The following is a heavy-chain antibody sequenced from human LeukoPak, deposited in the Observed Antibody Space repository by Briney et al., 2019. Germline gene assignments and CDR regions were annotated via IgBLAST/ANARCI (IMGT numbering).Heavy chain of an antibody. Sequence: GGSLRLSCAASGFTFSSYWMSWVRQAPGKGLEWVANIKQDGSEEYYVDSVKGRFTISRDNAKNSLYLQMNSLRAEDTAVYYCARLQGDYVWGSYRPPYYFDYWGQGTLVTVSS. D-gene: IGHD3-16*02. CDR2: IKQDGSEE. CDR3: ARLQGDYVWGSYRPPYYFDY. J-gene: IGHJ4*02. V-gene: IGHV3-7*01. CDR1: GFTFSSYW.